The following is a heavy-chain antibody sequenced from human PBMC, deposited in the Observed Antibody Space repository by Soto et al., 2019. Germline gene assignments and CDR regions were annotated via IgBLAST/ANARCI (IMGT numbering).Heavy chain of an antibody. CDR3: ARDRVGAANFDY. CDR1: GGTFSSYA. CDR2: IIPIFGTA. D-gene: IGHD2-15*01. V-gene: IGHV1-69*01. Sequence: QVQLVQSGAQVKKPGSSVKVSCKASGGTFSSYAISWVRQAPRQGLEWMGGIIPIFGTANYAQKFQGRVTITADESTSTAYMELSSLRSEDTAVYYCARDRVGAANFDYWGQGTLVTVSS. J-gene: IGHJ4*02.